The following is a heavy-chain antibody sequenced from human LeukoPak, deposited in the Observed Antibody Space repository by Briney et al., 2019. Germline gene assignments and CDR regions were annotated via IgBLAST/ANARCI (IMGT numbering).Heavy chain of an antibody. CDR1: GFSLSPPAMC. J-gene: IGHJ4*02. Sequence: SGPALIHPTPTLTLTFTFSGFSLSPPAMCVTWIRQPPGKAPEWLAPIDWDDDKFYSPSLRTRLTISEDTPKTHVVLRMTNMDPVDTGTYYCARMTPDSPSFDYWGQGALITVSS. CDR2: IDWDDDK. CDR3: ARMTPDSPSFDY. V-gene: IGHV2-70*17. D-gene: IGHD2-15*01.